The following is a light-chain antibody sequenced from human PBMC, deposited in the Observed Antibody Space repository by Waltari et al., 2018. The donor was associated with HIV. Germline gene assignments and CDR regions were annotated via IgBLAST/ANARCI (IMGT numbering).Light chain of an antibody. CDR2: SAS. CDR3: QQFYNWPRT. J-gene: IGKJ1*01. CDR1: QSISNN. Sequence: EVVMTQSPATLAMSPGERATVSFRATQSISNNLAWYQQRRGQPPRLLIYSASSRATGIPARFSGTGSGTEFTLTISSLQSEDFAVYYCQQFYNWPRTFGQGTKVEIK. V-gene: IGKV3-15*01.